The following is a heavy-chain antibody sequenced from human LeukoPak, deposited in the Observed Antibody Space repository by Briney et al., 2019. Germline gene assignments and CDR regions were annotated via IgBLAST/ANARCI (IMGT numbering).Heavy chain of an antibody. Sequence: ASVKVSCKASGGTFSSYAISWVRQAPGQGLEWMGGIIPIFGTANYAQKFQGRVTITADESTSTAYMELSSLRSEDTAVYYCARPLKRGLGRPYYYGMDVWGQGTTVTVSS. CDR1: GGTFSSYA. J-gene: IGHJ6*02. V-gene: IGHV1-69*13. CDR3: ARPLKRGLGRPYYYGMDV. CDR2: IIPIFGTA. D-gene: IGHD7-27*01.